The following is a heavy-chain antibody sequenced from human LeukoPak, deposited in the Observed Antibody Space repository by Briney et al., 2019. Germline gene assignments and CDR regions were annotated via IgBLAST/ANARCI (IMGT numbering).Heavy chain of an antibody. CDR1: GGSLSSYY. CDR2: VYTSGNT. CDR3: ARVMYYYDSSGYYSTDAFDI. V-gene: IGHV4-4*07. J-gene: IGHJ3*02. Sequence: PSETLSLTCTVSGGSLSSYYWSWIRQPPGKGLEWIGRVYTSGNTNYNPSLKSRVIMSVDKSKNQFSLKLSSVTAADTAVYYCARVMYYYDSSGYYSTDAFDIWGQGTMVTVSS. D-gene: IGHD3-22*01.